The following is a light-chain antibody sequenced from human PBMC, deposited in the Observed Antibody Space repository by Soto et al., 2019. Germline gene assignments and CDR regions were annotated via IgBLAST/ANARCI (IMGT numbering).Light chain of an antibody. CDR2: DAS. Sequence: DIQMTQSPSSLSASVGDRVTITCRASQDITNYLNWYQQKPGKAPKLLIYDASTLETGVPSRFSGSGSGTDFTFTISSLQPEDIGTYYCQQYDNLLIFFGQGTRLEIK. V-gene: IGKV1-33*01. CDR3: QQYDNLLIF. CDR1: QDITNY. J-gene: IGKJ5*01.